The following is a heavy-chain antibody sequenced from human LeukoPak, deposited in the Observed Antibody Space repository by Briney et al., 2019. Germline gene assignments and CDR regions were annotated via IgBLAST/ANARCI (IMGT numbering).Heavy chain of an antibody. CDR2: IYYSGST. V-gene: IGHV4-39*07. Sequence: SETLSLTCTVSGGSISSSSYYWGWIRQPPGKGLEWIGSIYYSGSTYYNPSLKSRVTISVDTSKNQFSLKLSSVTAADTAVYYCASSERDNHIYAFDIWGQGTMVTVSS. CDR1: GGSISSSSYY. D-gene: IGHD1-26*01. J-gene: IGHJ3*02. CDR3: ASSERDNHIYAFDI.